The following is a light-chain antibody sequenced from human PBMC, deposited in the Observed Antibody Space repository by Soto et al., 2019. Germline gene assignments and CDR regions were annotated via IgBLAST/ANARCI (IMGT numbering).Light chain of an antibody. CDR2: DAS. CDR1: QSVDTY. J-gene: IGKJ3*01. V-gene: IGKV3-11*01. Sequence: EVVLTQFPATLSLSPGERATLSCRASQSVDTYLAWYQQKPGQPPRLLIYDASNRATGVPPRFSGSGSGTDFTLTISSLEPEDAAVYYCQQRSNWPPWTFGPGTKVDFK. CDR3: QQRSNWPPWT.